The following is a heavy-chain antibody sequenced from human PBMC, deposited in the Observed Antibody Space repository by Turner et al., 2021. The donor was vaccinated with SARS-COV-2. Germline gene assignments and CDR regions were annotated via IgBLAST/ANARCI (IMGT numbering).Heavy chain of an antibody. Sequence: EVQLVESGGGFVQPGGSLRLSCAVSGFTFSIYWMSWVRHAPEKGLEWVANIKEDGNEKYYVDSVRGRFTISRDNAKNLLYLQMNSLRAEDTGVYYCATCRDGYNEKSDIWGQGTIVTVSS. CDR1: GFTFSIYW. V-gene: IGHV3-7*01. CDR2: IKEDGNEK. D-gene: IGHD5-12*01. CDR3: ATCRDGYNEKSDI. J-gene: IGHJ3*02.